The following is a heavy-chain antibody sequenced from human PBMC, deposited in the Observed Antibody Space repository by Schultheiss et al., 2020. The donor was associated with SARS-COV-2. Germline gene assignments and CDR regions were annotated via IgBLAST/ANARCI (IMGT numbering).Heavy chain of an antibody. CDR3: ARGGGAGPAFDI. CDR1: GGSISSYY. J-gene: IGHJ3*02. V-gene: IGHV4-59*01. D-gene: IGHD6-19*01. Sequence: SETLSLTCTVSGGSISSYYWSWIRQPPGKGLEWIGYIYYSGSTNYNPSLKSRVTISVDTSKNQFSLKLSSVTAADTAVYYCARGGGAGPAFDIWGQGTMVTVSS. CDR2: IYYSGST.